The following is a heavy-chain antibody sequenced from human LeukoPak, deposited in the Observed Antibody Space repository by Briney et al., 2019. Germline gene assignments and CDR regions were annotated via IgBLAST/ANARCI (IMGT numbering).Heavy chain of an antibody. J-gene: IGHJ4*02. D-gene: IGHD3-9*01. CDR1: GFTFSSYA. V-gene: IGHV3-23*01. Sequence: GGSLRLSCAASGFTFSSYAMSWVRQAPGKGLEWVSAISGSGGSTYYADPVKGRFTISRDNSKNTLYLQMNSLRAEDTAVYYCANGPTYYDILTGYNDFDYWGQGTLVTVSS. CDR3: ANGPTYYDILTGYNDFDY. CDR2: ISGSGGST.